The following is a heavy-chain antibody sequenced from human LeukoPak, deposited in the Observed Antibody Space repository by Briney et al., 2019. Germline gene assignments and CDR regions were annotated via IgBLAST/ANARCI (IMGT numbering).Heavy chain of an antibody. V-gene: IGHV3-23*01. CDR2: ISGSGGST. Sequence: GGSLRLSCAASGFTFSAYAMSWVRQAPGKGLEWVSAISGSGGSTYYADSVKGRFTISRDNSKSTLYLQMNSLRAEDTAVYYCANGGAVAGAYYFDYWGQGTLVTVSS. CDR1: GFTFSAYA. CDR3: ANGGAVAGAYYFDY. D-gene: IGHD6-19*01. J-gene: IGHJ4*02.